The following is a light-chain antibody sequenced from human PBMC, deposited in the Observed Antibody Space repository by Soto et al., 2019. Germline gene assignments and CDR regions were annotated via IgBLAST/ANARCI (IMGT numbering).Light chain of an antibody. CDR3: ETWDSTPQV. V-gene: IGLV4-60*02. Sequence: QSVLTQSSSASASLGSSVKLTCTLSSGHSYYIIAWHQQQPGKAPRSLMKLEGSGSYSKESAVPDRFSGSSTGADRYVTISNLQFEDEAEYYCETWDSTPQVFGGGTKLTVL. J-gene: IGLJ3*02. CDR1: SGHSYYI. CDR2: LEGSGSY.